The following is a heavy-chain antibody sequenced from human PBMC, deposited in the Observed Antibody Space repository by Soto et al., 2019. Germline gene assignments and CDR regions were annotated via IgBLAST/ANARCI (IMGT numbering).Heavy chain of an antibody. CDR2: ISPNNGDT. CDR1: GYTFTGYF. CDR3: AKSGGPLENYYYYGLDV. V-gene: IGHV1-2*02. Sequence: GASVKVSCKASGYTFTGYFMHWVRQAPGQGPEWMGWISPNNGDTNHAQKFQGRVTMTRDTSINTAYMELRSLGSDDTAVYYCAKSGGPLENYYYYGLDVWGQGTTVTVSS. J-gene: IGHJ6*02.